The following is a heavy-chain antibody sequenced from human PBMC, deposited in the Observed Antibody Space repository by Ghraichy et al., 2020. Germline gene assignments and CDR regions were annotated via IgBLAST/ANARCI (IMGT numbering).Heavy chain of an antibody. CDR2: ISGDGSTT. CDR1: GFTFDDYV. CDR3: TKEERRESLTRNHSYAMDV. Sequence: GGSLRLSCEASGFTFDDYVMFWVRQAPGKGPEWVSLISGDGSTTYYSDSVKGRFTISRDNTKKSLFLQMNSLRGEDTALYYCTKEERRESLTRNHSYAMDVWGQGTTVTVS. V-gene: IGHV3-43*02. D-gene: IGHD3-10*01. J-gene: IGHJ6*02.